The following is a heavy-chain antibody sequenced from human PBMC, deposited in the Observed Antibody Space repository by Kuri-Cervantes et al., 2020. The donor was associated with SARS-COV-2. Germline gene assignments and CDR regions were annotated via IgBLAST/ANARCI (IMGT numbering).Heavy chain of an antibody. J-gene: IGHJ4*02. V-gene: IGHV4-34*01. Sequence: ESLKISCTVSGGSISSYYWSWIRQPPGKGLEWIGEINHSGSTNYNPSLKSRVTVSVDTSMNHFSLKLSSVTAADTAVYYCARALLWFGESPDFWGQGALVTVSS. D-gene: IGHD3-10*01. CDR2: INHSGST. CDR3: ARALLWFGESPDF. CDR1: GGSISSYY.